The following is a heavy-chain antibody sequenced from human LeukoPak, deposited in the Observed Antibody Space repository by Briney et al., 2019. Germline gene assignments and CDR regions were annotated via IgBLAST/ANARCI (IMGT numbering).Heavy chain of an antibody. CDR3: ASFSDGKDSDFDH. J-gene: IGHJ4*02. V-gene: IGHV5-51*01. Sequence: GEALKISWKGSGYSFTSYWIGWVRQMPGEGLGWMGIIYTGDSDTKYSPSFQGQVTISADKSMSTAYLQWSSLKASDTAIYYCASFSDGKDSDFDHWGQGTLVTVSS. CDR2: IYTGDSDT. D-gene: IGHD4-23*01. CDR1: GYSFTSYW.